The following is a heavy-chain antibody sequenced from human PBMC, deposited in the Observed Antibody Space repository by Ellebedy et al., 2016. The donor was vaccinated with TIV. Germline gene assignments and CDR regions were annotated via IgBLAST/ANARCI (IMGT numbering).Heavy chain of an antibody. Sequence: SETLSLTCTVSGGSISSYYWSWIRQPPGKVLEWIGYISYTGSTNYNPSLKSRVTISVDTSKNQFSLKLSSVTAADTAVYYCARGYDSGVIAAHFDYWGQGTLVTVSS. D-gene: IGHD6-13*01. CDR2: ISYTGST. CDR1: GGSISSYY. J-gene: IGHJ4*02. CDR3: ARGYDSGVIAAHFDY. V-gene: IGHV4-59*01.